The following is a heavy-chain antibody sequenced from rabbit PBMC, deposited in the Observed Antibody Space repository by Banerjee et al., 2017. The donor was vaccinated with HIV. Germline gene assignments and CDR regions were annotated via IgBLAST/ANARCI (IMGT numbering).Heavy chain of an antibody. J-gene: IGHJ4*01. CDR2: INTSSGNT. D-gene: IGHD7-1*01. V-gene: IGHV1S45*01. Sequence: QEQLEESGGDLVKPGRSLTLTCKASGFDFSDKYVMCWVRQAPGKGLEWIGCINTSSGNTVYATWAKGRFTISKTSSTTVTLQMTTLTAADTATYFCARSYPGYADTSLNLWGPGTLVTVS. CDR1: GFDFSDKYV. CDR3: ARSYPGYADTSLNL.